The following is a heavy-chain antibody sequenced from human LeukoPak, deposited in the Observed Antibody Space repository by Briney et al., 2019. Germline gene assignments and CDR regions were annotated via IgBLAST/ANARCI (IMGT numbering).Heavy chain of an antibody. CDR1: GGSFSDYY. D-gene: IGHD2-2*01. V-gene: IGHV4-34*01. CDR2: INHSGST. CDR3: ARGHCSSTSCYLGGRSYFDY. Sequence: SETLSLTCAVYGGSFSDYYWSWIRKPPGKGLELIGEINHSGSTNYNPSLKSRVTISVDTSKNQFSLKLSSVTAADTAVYYCARGHCSSTSCYLGGRSYFDYWGQGTLVTVSS. J-gene: IGHJ4*02.